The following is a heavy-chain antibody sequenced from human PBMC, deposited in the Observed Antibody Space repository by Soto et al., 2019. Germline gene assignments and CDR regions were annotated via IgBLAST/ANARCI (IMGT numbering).Heavy chain of an antibody. V-gene: IGHV4-34*01. CDR1: GGSFSGYY. CDR3: ALPRRWHAFDY. J-gene: IGHJ4*02. CDR2: INHGGSP. Sequence: QVQLQQWGAGLLKPSGTLSPTCVVYGGSFSGYYWSWIRQPPGKGLEWIGEINHGGSPNSNPSLKRRVTISVDTPKNQFSLKLSSVTAADTAVYCCALPRRWHAFDYWGQGTLVTVSS. D-gene: IGHD2-15*01.